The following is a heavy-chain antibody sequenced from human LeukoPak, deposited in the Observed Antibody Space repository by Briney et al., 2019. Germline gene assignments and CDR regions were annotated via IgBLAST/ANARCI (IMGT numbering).Heavy chain of an antibody. J-gene: IGHJ6*03. CDR2: INPNSGGT. CDR3: ARRALRFLEWLGRGDYYMDV. V-gene: IGHV1-2*02. CDR1: GYTFTGYY. D-gene: IGHD3-3*01. Sequence: ASVKVSCKASGYTFTGYYMHWVRQAPGQGLEWMGWINPNSGGTNYAQKFQGRVTITRNTSISTAYMELSSLRSEDTAVYYCARRALRFLEWLGRGDYYMDVWGKGTTVTVSS.